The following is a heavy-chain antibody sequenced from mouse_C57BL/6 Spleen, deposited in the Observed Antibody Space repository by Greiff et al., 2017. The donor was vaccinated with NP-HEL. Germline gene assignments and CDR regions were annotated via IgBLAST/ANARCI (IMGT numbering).Heavy chain of an antibody. D-gene: IGHD2-4*01. CDR3: AREADDYDVGDAMDY. Sequence: VHLVESDAELVKPGASVKISCKVSGYTFTDHTIHWMKQRPEQGLEWIGYIYPRDGSTKYNEKFKGKATLTADKSSSTAYMQLNSLTSEDSAVYFCAREADDYDVGDAMDYWGQGTSVTVSS. V-gene: IGHV1-78*01. CDR1: GYTFTDHT. J-gene: IGHJ4*01. CDR2: IYPRDGST.